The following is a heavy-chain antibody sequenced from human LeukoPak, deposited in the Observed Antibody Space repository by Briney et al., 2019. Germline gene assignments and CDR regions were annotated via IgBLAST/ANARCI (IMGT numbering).Heavy chain of an antibody. V-gene: IGHV1-18*04. J-gene: IGHJ4*02. CDR2: ISAYNGNT. Sequence: ASVKVSCKASGYTFTSYGISWVRQAPGQGLERMGWISAYNGNTNYAQKPQGRVTMTTDTSTSTAYMELRSLRSDDTAVYYCARGGRASIAAAGPRDYWGQGTLVTVSS. D-gene: IGHD6-13*01. CDR1: GYTFTSYG. CDR3: ARGGRASIAAAGPRDY.